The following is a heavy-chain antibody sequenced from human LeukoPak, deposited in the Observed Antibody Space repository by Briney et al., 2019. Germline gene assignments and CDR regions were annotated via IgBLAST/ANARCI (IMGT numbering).Heavy chain of an antibody. CDR2: MNGGGGST. D-gene: IGHD2-2*01. Sequence: PSETLSLTCTVSGGSISSYYWSWVRQAPGKGLEWVSAMNGGGGSTFYADSVKGRFTISRDNSKNTLYLQMNSLRDEDTAVYYCAKSHCGSFSCSRAEFWGQGTLVTVSS. V-gene: IGHV3-23*01. CDR3: AKSHCGSFSCSRAEF. CDR1: GGSISSYY. J-gene: IGHJ4*02.